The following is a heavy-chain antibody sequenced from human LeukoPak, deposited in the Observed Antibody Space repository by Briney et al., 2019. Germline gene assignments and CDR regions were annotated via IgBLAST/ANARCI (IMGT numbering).Heavy chain of an antibody. Sequence: GGSLRLSCAASGFIFSSYVMSWVRQAPGKGLEWVSAISGSGDITYYADSVKGRFTISRDNSKNTLYLQMNSLRAEDTAVYYCAKDIHAHDYGDYDDYYYGMDVWGQGTTVTVSS. CDR2: ISGSGDIT. D-gene: IGHD4-17*01. CDR3: AKDIHAHDYGDYDDYYYGMDV. J-gene: IGHJ6*02. V-gene: IGHV3-23*01. CDR1: GFIFSSYV.